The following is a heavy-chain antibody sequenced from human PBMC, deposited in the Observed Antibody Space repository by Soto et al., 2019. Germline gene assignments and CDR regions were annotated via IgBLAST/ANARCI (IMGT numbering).Heavy chain of an antibody. D-gene: IGHD3-9*01. V-gene: IGHV4-39*01. J-gene: IGHJ6*02. CDR1: GGSISSTFYY. CDR3: ARSYYDILTGYSTRYYYYYYGMDV. CDR2: IYYSGST. Sequence: SETLSLTCTVSGGSISSTFYYWVWIRQPPGKGLEWIGSIYYSGSTSYNPSHNPSLKSRLTISVDTSKNQFSLKLSSVTAADTAVYYCARSYYDILTGYSTRYYYYYYGMDVWGQGTTVTVSS.